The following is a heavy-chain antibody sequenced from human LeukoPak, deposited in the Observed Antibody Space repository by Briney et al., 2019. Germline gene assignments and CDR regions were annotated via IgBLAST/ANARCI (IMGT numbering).Heavy chain of an antibody. Sequence: PSETLSLTCTVSGGSISSGSYYWSWIRQPAGKGLEWIGRIYTSGSTNYNPSLKSRVTISVDTSKNQFSLKLSSVTAADTAVYYCAREVYYDILTGYYVFDYWGQGTLVTVSS. CDR3: AREVYYDILTGYYVFDY. CDR2: IYTSGST. J-gene: IGHJ4*02. V-gene: IGHV4-61*02. CDR1: GGSISSGSYY. D-gene: IGHD3-9*01.